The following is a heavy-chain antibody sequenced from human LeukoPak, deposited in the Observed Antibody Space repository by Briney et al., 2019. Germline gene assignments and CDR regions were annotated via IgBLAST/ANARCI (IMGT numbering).Heavy chain of an antibody. CDR1: GFTFSSYW. CDR3: TTATPRGYSGYDYDY. J-gene: IGHJ4*02. D-gene: IGHD5-12*01. V-gene: IGHV3-15*01. Sequence: PGGSLRLSCAASGFTFSSYWMSWVRQAPGKGLEWVGRIKSKTDGGTTDYAAPVKGRFTISRDDSKNTLYLQMNSLKTEDTAVYYCTTATPRGYSGYDYDYWGQGTLVTVSS. CDR2: IKSKTDGGTT.